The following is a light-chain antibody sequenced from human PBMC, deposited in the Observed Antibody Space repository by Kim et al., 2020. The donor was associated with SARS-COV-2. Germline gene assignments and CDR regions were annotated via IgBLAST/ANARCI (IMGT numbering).Light chain of an antibody. CDR1: QSINNW. J-gene: IGKJ1*01. CDR3: QQYNDISRT. Sequence: ASVGDRVTITCRASQSINNWLAWYQQKPGKAPKLLISDVSSLESGVPSRFSGSGSGTDFTLTISSLQPDDFATYYCQQYNDISRTFGQGTKVEVK. V-gene: IGKV1-5*01. CDR2: DVS.